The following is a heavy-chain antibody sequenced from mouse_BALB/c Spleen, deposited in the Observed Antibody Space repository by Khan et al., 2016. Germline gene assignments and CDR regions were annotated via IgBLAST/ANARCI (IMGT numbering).Heavy chain of an antibody. Sequence: QVQLQQSGAELVRPGASVKLSCKASGYTFTSYWINWMKQRPGQGLEWIGNIFPSDSYTNYNQKFKDKATLTVDKSSSTAYMQLSSPTSEDSAIYYCTRGESTMIRGFAYWDQGTLVTVSA. J-gene: IGHJ3*01. D-gene: IGHD2-4*01. CDR2: IFPSDSYT. V-gene: IGHV1-69*02. CDR3: TRGESTMIRGFAY. CDR1: GYTFTSYW.